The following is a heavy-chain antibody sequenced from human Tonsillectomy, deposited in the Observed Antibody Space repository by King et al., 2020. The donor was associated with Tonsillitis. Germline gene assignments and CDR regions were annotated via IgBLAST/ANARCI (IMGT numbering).Heavy chain of an antibody. J-gene: IGHJ4*02. CDR2: IGNSGTYT. CDR1: GLTFSDYY. Sequence: VQLVESGGGLVKPGGSLRLSCAASGLTFSDYYMSWIRQDPGKGLEWVSHIGNSGTYTNYADSVKGRFTISRDNAKNSVSLQMNSLRAEDTAVYYCARDISNYGFDYWGQGTLVTVSS. CDR3: ARDISNYGFDY. D-gene: IGHD4-17*01. V-gene: IGHV3-11*05.